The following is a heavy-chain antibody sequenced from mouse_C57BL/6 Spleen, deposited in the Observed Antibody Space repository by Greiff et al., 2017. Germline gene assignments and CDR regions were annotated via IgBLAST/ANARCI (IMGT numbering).Heavy chain of an antibody. Sequence: QVQLQQPGAELVKPGASVKLSCKASGYTFTSYWMQWVKQRPGQGLEWIGEIDPSDSYTNYNQKFKGKATLTVDTSSSTAYMQLSSLTSEDSAVYYGARTGTPDSSGRAWFAYWGQGTLVTVSA. CDR3: ARTGTPDSSGRAWFAY. CDR1: GYTFTSYW. D-gene: IGHD3-2*02. V-gene: IGHV1-50*01. J-gene: IGHJ3*01. CDR2: IDPSDSYT.